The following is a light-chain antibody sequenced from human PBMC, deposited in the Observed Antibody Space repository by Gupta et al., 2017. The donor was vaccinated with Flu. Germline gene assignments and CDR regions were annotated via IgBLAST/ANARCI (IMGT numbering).Light chain of an antibody. Sequence: NFMLTQPHSVSESPGKTVTISCTRSSGSIASSYVEWYQQRTGRAPTAVIDEDNQGRAGVPDRVSGSIDSSSNSASLTSSGRRTEDEADYYCQSYDSSNVVFGGGTKLTVL. CDR3: QSYDSSNVV. CDR1: SGSIASSY. V-gene: IGLV6-57*03. CDR2: EDN. J-gene: IGLJ2*01.